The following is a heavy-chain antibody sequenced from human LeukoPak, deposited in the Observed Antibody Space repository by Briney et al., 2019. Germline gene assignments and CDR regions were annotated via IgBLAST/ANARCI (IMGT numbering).Heavy chain of an antibody. CDR2: IYYSGST. CDR3: ARGGVLGGYYYYYYMDV. D-gene: IGHD2-15*01. Sequence: SETLSLTCTVSGGSISSYYWSWIRQPPGKGLEWIGYIYYSGSTNYNPSLKSRVTISVDTSKNQFSLKLSSVTAADTAVYYCARGGVLGGYYYYYYMDVWGKGTTVTVS. J-gene: IGHJ6*03. V-gene: IGHV4-59*01. CDR1: GGSISSYY.